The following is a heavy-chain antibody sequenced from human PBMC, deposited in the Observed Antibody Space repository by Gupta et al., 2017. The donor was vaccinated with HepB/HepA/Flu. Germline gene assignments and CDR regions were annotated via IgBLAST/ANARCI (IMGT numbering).Heavy chain of an antibody. D-gene: IGHD3-22*01. J-gene: IGHJ3*02. Sequence: EVQLVQSGAEVKKPGESLTISCKGSGYSFTSYWIGWVRQMPGKGLEWMGIIYPGDSDTRYSPSFQGQVTISADKSISTAYLQWSSLKASDTAMYYCAAYYDSSGYYYAFDIWGQGTMVTVSS. CDR1: GYSFTSYW. CDR3: AAYYDSSGYYYAFDI. V-gene: IGHV5-51*01. CDR2: IYPGDSDT.